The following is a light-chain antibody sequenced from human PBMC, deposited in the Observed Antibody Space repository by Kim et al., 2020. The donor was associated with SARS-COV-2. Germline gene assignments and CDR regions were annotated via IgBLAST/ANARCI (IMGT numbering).Light chain of an antibody. Sequence: YELTQPPSVSVSPGQTASITCSGDKLGDKYACWYQQKPGQSPVLVIYQDSKRPSGIPERFSGSNSGNTATLTISGTQAMDEADYYCQAWDSSDVVFGGGT. CDR1: KLGDKY. CDR3: QAWDSSDVV. V-gene: IGLV3-1*01. CDR2: QDS. J-gene: IGLJ2*01.